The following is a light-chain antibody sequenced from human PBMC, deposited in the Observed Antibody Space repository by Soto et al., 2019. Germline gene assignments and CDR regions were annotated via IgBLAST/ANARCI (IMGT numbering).Light chain of an antibody. J-gene: IGKJ1*01. V-gene: IGKV1-39*01. CDR1: QSIDKY. CDR2: AAS. CDR3: QQSYSSPGT. Sequence: DIPMTQSPSSLSASVGERVTITCRASQSIDKYLNWYQHKPGKAPYLLIYAASHLRSGVPTRFSGSGTGTSFTLTISSLQYEDLATYYCQQSYSSPGTFGRGTKVELK.